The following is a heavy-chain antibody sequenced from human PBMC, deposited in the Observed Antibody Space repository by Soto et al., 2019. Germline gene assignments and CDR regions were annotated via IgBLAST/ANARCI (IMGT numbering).Heavy chain of an antibody. CDR2: VSASGVKT. CDR3: VNSLHTGPGYGFDH. J-gene: IGHJ4*02. V-gene: IGHV3-23*01. D-gene: IGHD5-12*01. Sequence: GGSLRLSCAASAFPFSTFAMSWVRQAPGKGLEWGSTVSASGVKTYHADSVKGRFTISRDNSKNTLYMQMNTLRAEDTAVYYCVNSLHTGPGYGFDHWGRGTLVTVSS. CDR1: AFPFSTFA.